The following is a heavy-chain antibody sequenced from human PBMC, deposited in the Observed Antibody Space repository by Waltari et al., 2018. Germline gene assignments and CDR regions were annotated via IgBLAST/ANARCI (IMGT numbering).Heavy chain of an antibody. CDR1: GGSISSYS. CDR3: ARAYSSSWFHFDY. D-gene: IGHD6-13*01. J-gene: IGHJ4*02. Sequence: QVQLQESGPGLVKPSETLSLTCTVSGGSISSYSWSGIRQPPGKGLEWIGYIYYRGSTNYNPSLKSRVTISVDTSKNQFSLKLSSVTAADTAVYYCARAYSSSWFHFDYWGQGTLVTVSS. V-gene: IGHV4-59*01. CDR2: IYYRGST.